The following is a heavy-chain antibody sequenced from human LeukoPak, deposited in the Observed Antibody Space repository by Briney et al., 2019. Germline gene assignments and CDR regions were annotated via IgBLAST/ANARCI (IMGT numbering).Heavy chain of an antibody. D-gene: IGHD3-10*01. J-gene: IGHJ3*02. CDR2: ISYSGSA. V-gene: IGHV4-59*01. CDR1: GVSITSYH. Sequence: SETLSLTCTVTGVSITSYHWSWIRQPPGKGLEWIGYISYSGSANYNPSLKSRATILLDTSKNQFSLRLTSVTPADTAVYYCARGGSGISNAFDIWGQGTMVTVSS. CDR3: ARGGSGISNAFDI.